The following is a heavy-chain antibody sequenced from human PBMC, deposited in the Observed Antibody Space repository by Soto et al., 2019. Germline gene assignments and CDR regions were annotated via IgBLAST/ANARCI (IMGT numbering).Heavy chain of an antibody. D-gene: IGHD2-15*01. J-gene: IGHJ5*02. V-gene: IGHV4-34*01. Sequence: SETLSLTCAVYGGSFSGYYWSWIRQPPGKGLEWIGEINHSGSTKYNPSPKSRVTISVDTSNNQFSLKLSSVTAADTAVYYCARGRVVVAATRLNWFDPWGQGTLVTVSS. CDR3: ARGRVVVAATRLNWFDP. CDR1: GGSFSGYY. CDR2: INHSGST.